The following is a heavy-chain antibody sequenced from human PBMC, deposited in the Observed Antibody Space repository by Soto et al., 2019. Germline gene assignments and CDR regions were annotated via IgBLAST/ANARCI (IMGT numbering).Heavy chain of an antibody. CDR1: GFTFSDSA. D-gene: IGHD1-1*01. V-gene: IGHV3-73*02. Sequence: EVQLVESGGGLVQPGGSLKLSCAASGFTFSDSAMHWVRQASGKGLEWVGRIRSKALSCATAYAASVQGRFTISRDDSENTAYLQMNSLKTEDTAVYYCLRASWNYYYYGMDIWGQGTTVTVSS. CDR2: IRSKALSCAT. CDR3: LRASWNYYYYGMDI. J-gene: IGHJ6*02.